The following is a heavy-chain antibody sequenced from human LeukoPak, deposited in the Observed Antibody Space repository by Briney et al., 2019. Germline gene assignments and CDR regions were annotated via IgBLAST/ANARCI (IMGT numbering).Heavy chain of an antibody. CDR1: GFTFSSFA. CDR3: AKSIAVAFYS. CDR2: ISGSGAGT. D-gene: IGHD6-19*01. J-gene: IGHJ4*02. Sequence: GGSLRLSCAASGFTFSSFAMSWVRQAPGKGLDWVSSISGSGAGTYYADSVKGRFAISRDNSKNTLYLQMNSLRAEDTAVYYCAKSIAVAFYSWGQGTLVTVSS. V-gene: IGHV3-23*01.